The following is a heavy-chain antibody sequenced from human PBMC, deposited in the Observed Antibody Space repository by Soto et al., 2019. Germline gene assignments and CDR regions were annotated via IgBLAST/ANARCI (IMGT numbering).Heavy chain of an antibody. J-gene: IGHJ6*02. D-gene: IGHD2-2*01. CDR1: GFTFSSYS. CDR3: ARVVPAALTHYGMDA. V-gene: IGHV3-21*01. CDR2: ISSSSSYI. Sequence: GGSLRLSCAASGFTFSSYSMNWVRQAPGKGLEWVSSISSSSSYIYYADSVKGRFTISRDNAKNSLYLQMNSLRAEDTAVYYCARVVPAALTHYGMDAWGQGTTVTVSS.